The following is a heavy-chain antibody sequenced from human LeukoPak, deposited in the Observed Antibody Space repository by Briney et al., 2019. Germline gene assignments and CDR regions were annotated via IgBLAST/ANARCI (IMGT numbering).Heavy chain of an antibody. CDR3: MGGHGWLPEN. J-gene: IGHJ4*02. CDR1: GFIFSDYW. CDR2: LKYDGIET. Sequence: GGSLRLSCVASGFIFSDYWVDWVRQAPGKGLEWVAGLKYDGIETNYLESVRGRFTISRDNVENSLYLQMNSLRVEDTAVYYCMGGHGWLPENWGQGTLVTVSS. V-gene: IGHV3-7*01. D-gene: IGHD3-22*01.